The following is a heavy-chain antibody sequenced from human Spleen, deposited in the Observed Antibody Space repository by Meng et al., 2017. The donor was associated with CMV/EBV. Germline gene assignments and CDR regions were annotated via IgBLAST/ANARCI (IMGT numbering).Heavy chain of an antibody. CDR2: ISYDGSNK. CDR3: ARENDYGDYVYDVNFDY. V-gene: IGHV3-30*04. Sequence: GESLKISCAASGFTFSSYAMHWVRQAPGKGLEWVAVISYDGSNKYYADSVKGRFTISRDNSKNTLYLQMNSLRAEDTAVYYCARENDYGDYVYDVNFDYWGQGTLVTVSS. D-gene: IGHD4-17*01. J-gene: IGHJ4*02. CDR1: GFTFSSYA.